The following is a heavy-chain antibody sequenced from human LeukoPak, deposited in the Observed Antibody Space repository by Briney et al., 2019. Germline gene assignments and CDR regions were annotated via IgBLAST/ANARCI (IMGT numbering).Heavy chain of an antibody. CDR3: ARDRGDTAMVPTFDP. D-gene: IGHD5-18*01. V-gene: IGHV3-74*01. CDR2: INTDGSST. Sequence: PGGSLRLSCAASGFTFSSYWMHWVRQAPGKGLVWVSRINTDGSSTSYADSVKGRFTISRDNAKNTLYLQMNSLRAEDTAVYYCARDRGDTAMVPTFDPWGQGTLVTVSS. CDR1: GFTFSSYW. J-gene: IGHJ5*02.